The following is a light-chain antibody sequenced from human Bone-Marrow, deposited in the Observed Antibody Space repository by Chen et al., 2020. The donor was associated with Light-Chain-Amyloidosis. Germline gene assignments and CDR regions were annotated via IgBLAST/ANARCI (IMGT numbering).Light chain of an antibody. J-gene: IGLJ1*01. Sequence: QSALTQPASVSGSPGQSITISCTGTSSDVGGDNHVSWYQQHPDKAPILMIYEVTNRPSWVADRFAGSKSDKTAYLTISGLQTEDEADYFCSSYTITNTRVFGSGTRVTVL. CDR3: SSYTITNTRV. CDR1: SSDVGGDNH. V-gene: IGLV2-14*01. CDR2: EVT.